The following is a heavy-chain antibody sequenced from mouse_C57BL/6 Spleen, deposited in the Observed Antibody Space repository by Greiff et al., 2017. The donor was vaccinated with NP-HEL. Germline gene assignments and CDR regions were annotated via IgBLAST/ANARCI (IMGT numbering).Heavy chain of an antibody. V-gene: IGHV1-18*01. CDR1: GYTFTDYN. CDR3: AREIGDGFYAMDY. J-gene: IGHJ4*01. Sequence: EVKLQESGPELVKPGASVKIPCKASGYTFTDYNMDWVKQSHGKSLEWIGDINPNNGGTIYNQKFKGKATLTVDKSSSTAYMELRSLTSEDTAVYYCAREIGDGFYAMDYWGQGTSVTVSS. D-gene: IGHD2-3*01. CDR2: INPNNGGT.